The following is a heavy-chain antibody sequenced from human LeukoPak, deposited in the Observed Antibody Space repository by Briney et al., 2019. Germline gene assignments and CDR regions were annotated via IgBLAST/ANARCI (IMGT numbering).Heavy chain of an antibody. Sequence: GGSLRLSCAASGFTFSNAWMNWVRQAPGKGLEWVGRIKSKTYGGTTDYAAPVKGRFTISRDDSKKTLYLQMSSLKTEDTAVYYCTTEGYGDAFDIWGQGTMVTVSS. V-gene: IGHV3-15*07. D-gene: IGHD5-18*01. CDR1: GFTFSNAW. CDR2: IKSKTYGGTT. CDR3: TTEGYGDAFDI. J-gene: IGHJ3*02.